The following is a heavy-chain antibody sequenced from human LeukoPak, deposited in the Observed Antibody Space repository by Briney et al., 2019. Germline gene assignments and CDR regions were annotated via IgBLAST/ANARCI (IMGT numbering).Heavy chain of an antibody. CDR1: GFMFSTYW. CDR2: IKPDGSET. D-gene: IGHD3-3*01. J-gene: IGHJ4*02. Sequence: PGGSLRLSCAASGFMFSTYWKTWVRQAPGKGLEWVANIKPDGSETYYVDSVKGRFTISRDNSKNTLSLQMNSLRAEDTAVYFCAKDVGWSPRYYFDNWGQGTLVTVSS. V-gene: IGHV3-7*03. CDR3: AKDVGWSPRYYFDN.